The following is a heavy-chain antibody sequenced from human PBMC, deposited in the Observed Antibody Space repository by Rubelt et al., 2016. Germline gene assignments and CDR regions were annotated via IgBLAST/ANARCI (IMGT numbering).Heavy chain of an antibody. V-gene: IGHV4-39*01. CDR2: IYYSGST. J-gene: IGHJ6*02. Sequence: KGLEWIGNIYYSGSTYYNPSLKSRVTMSVDTSKNQFSLKLNSVTAADTAVYYCARQHCSSTSCYYYYGMDVWGQGTTVTVSS. D-gene: IGHD2-2*01. CDR3: ARQHCSSTSCYYYYGMDV.